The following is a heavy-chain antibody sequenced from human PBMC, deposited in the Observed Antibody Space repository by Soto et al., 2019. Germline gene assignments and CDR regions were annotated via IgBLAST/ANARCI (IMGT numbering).Heavy chain of an antibody. D-gene: IGHD3-3*01. Sequence: SETLSLTCTVSGGSISTSSHYWGWVRQHPGKGLEWIGYIYYSGSTYYNPSLKSRVTISVDTSKNQFSLRLSSVTAADTAVYYCARARDDSRWFDPWGQGTLVTVSS. CDR1: GGSISTSSHY. V-gene: IGHV4-31*03. J-gene: IGHJ5*02. CDR3: ARARDDSRWFDP. CDR2: IYYSGST.